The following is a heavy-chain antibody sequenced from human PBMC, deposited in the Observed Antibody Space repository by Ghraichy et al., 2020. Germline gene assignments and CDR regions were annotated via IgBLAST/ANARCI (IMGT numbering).Heavy chain of an antibody. V-gene: IGHV3-23*01. J-gene: IGHJ4*02. Sequence: GESLNISCAASGFTFSSYAMSWVRQAPGKGLEWVSAISGSGGSTYYADSVKGRFTISRDNSKNTLYLQMNSLRAEDTAVYYCAKVGVRGVVYRWGQGTLVTVSS. CDR2: ISGSGGST. CDR3: AKVGVRGVVYR. D-gene: IGHD3-10*01. CDR1: GFTFSSYA.